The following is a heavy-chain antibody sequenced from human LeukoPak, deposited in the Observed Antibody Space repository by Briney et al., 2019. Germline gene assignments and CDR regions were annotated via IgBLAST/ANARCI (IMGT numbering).Heavy chain of an antibody. CDR3: VRALASPDDY. Sequence: GGSLRLSCAASGLTFSRSLMHWVRQAPGKGLVWVSRSNNDGSTTNYADSVKGRFTISRDNAKNTLYLQMNSLRGEDTAVYYCVRALASPDDYWGQGTLVTVSS. CDR1: GLTFSRSL. CDR2: SNNDGSTT. V-gene: IGHV3-74*01. J-gene: IGHJ4*02.